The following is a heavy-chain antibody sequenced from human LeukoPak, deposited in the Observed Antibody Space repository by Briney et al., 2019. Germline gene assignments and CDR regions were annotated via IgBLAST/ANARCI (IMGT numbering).Heavy chain of an antibody. V-gene: IGHV3-21*01. CDR3: ASGILTGYYNFDY. D-gene: IGHD3-9*01. J-gene: IGHJ4*02. CDR1: GFTFGDYA. CDR2: ISSSSSYI. Sequence: GGSLRLSCTASGFTFGDYAMNWVRQAPGKGLEWVSSISSSSSYIYYADSVKGRFTISRDNAKNSLYLQMNSLRAEDTAVYYCASGILTGYYNFDYWGQGTLVTVSS.